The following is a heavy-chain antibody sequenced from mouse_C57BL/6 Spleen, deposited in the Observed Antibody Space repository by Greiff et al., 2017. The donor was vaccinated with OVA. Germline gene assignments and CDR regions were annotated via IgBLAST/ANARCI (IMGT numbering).Heavy chain of an antibody. D-gene: IGHD2-1*01. CDR3: ARSYYGKMDY. J-gene: IGHJ4*01. CDR1: GYTFTSYW. Sequence: VQLQQSGAELVMPGASVKLSCKASGYTFTSYWMHWVKQRPGQGLEWIGEIDPSDSYTNYNQKFKGKSTLTVDKSSSTAYMQLSSLTSEDSAVYYCARSYYGKMDYWGQGTSVTVSS. CDR2: IDPSDSYT. V-gene: IGHV1-69*01.